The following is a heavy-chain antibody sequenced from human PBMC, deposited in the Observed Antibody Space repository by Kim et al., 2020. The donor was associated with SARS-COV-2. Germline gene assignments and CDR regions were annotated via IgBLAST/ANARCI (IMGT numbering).Heavy chain of an antibody. CDR1: GFTFSSYA. V-gene: IGHV3-30*04. CDR2: ISYDGSNK. D-gene: IGHD2-15*01. Sequence: GGSLRLSCAASGFTFSSYAMHWVRQAPGKGLEWVAVISYDGSNKYYADSVKGRFTISRDNSKNTLYLQMNSLRAEDTAVYYCARAPKYLLWWFDYWGQGT. CDR3: ARAPKYLLWWFDY. J-gene: IGHJ4*02.